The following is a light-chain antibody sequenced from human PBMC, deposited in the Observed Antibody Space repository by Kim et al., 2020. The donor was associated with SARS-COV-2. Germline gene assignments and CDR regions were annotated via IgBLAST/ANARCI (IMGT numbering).Light chain of an antibody. J-gene: IGKJ2*01. V-gene: IGKV3-20*01. CDR3: QQYGTSPYN. Sequence: LSPGVPSTSSRKASKSVRSTHLAWYQHQQGQATTLLPCGTSNRVTCIPDRFTAGGSETEFTLLINRLEPEDFAVYYCQQYGTSPYNFGQRTTLEI. CDR1: KSVRSTH. CDR2: GTS.